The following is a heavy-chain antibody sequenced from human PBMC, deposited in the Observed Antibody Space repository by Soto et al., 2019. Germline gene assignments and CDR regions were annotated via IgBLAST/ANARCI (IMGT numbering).Heavy chain of an antibody. CDR2: IIPIFGTA. CDR1: GYTFTSYD. D-gene: IGHD5-12*01. J-gene: IGHJ4*02. CDR3: ASPLKDGYNDGSLDY. Sequence: SVKVSCKASGYTFTSYDINWVRQAPGQGLEWMGGIIPIFGTANYAQKFQGRVTITADESTSTAYMELSSLRSEDTAVYYCASPLKDGYNDGSLDYWGQGTLVTVSS. V-gene: IGHV1-69*13.